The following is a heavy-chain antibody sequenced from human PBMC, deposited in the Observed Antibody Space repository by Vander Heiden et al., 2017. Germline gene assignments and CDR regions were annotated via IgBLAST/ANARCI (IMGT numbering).Heavy chain of an antibody. D-gene: IGHD5-12*01. Sequence: EVQLVESGGGLVQPGRSLRLSCAASGFTFADYAMHWVRQTPGKGLGWVSGISGNSGGIGYADSGKGRFTISRDNAKNSLYLQMNSLRPEDTALYFCAKDSHSGYDSGDAFDIWGQGTMVTVSS. CDR1: GFTFADYA. CDR2: ISGNSGGI. CDR3: AKDSHSGYDSGDAFDI. V-gene: IGHV3-9*01. J-gene: IGHJ3*02.